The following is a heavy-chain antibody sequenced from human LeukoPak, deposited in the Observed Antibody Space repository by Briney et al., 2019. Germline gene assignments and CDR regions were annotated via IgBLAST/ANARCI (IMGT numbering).Heavy chain of an antibody. V-gene: IGHV1-24*01. CDR1: GYTLTELS. J-gene: IGHJ3*02. Sequence: ASVKVSCKVSGYTLTELSMHWVRQAPGKGLEWMGGFDPEDGETIYAQKFQGRATMTEDTSTDTAYMELSSLRSEDTAVYYCATVPLRWFGELLWAFDIWGQGTMVTVSS. CDR2: FDPEDGET. D-gene: IGHD3-10*01. CDR3: ATVPLRWFGELLWAFDI.